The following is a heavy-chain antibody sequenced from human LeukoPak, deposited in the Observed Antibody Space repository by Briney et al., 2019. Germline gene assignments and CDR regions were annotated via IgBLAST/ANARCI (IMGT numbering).Heavy chain of an antibody. D-gene: IGHD1-26*01. CDR1: GFSNTTNYY. V-gene: IGHV4-38-2*02. CDR3: VTPRSWELSDMAV. J-gene: IGHJ6*03. Sequence: SETLSLTCTVSGFSNTTNYYWAWIRQSPGTGLEWIGSVYHNGETYYNPSLKSRVIISVDTSKNEFSLRLTSVTAADTAVYYCVTPRSWELSDMAVWGKGTTVIVSS. CDR2: VYHNGET.